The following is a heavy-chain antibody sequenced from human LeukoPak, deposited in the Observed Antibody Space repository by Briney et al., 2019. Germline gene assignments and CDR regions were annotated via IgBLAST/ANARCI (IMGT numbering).Heavy chain of an antibody. D-gene: IGHD4-23*01. J-gene: IGHJ5*02. CDR3: ARDPTPVVNVPYYFDD. CDR2: INDRGIT. CDR1: GGAFSGYH. V-gene: IGHV4-34*01. Sequence: SETLSLTCAVYGGAFSGYHWNWIRQAPGKGLEWIGEINDRGITNYNPSLKSRVTISVDPSKKQFSLQLKSVTAADTAVYYCARDPTPVVNVPYYFDDWGQGTLVTVSS.